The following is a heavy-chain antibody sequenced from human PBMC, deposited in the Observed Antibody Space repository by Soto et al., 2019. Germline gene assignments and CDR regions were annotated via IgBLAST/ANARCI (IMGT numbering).Heavy chain of an antibody. CDR3: VRHVGNDGPYYHFDY. J-gene: IGHJ4*02. CDR1: GGSISSYY. D-gene: IGHD1-1*01. V-gene: IGHV4-59*08. Sequence: SETLSLTCTVSGGSISSYYWSWIRQPPGKGLEGIGYIYYSGSTNYNPSLKSRVTISVDTSKNQFSLKLSSVTAADTAVYYCVRHVGNDGPYYHFDYWGRGTLVTVSS. CDR2: IYYSGST.